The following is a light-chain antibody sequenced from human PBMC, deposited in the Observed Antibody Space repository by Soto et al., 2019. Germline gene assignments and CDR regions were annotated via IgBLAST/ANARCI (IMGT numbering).Light chain of an antibody. J-gene: IGKJ5*01. CDR2: DAS. CDR1: ESVTSY. V-gene: IGKV3-11*01. CDR3: QQRSNWPLT. Sequence: EIVLTQSPATLSLSPGERATLSCRASESVTSYLAWYQQKPGQAPRLLIYDASNRATGIPARFSGSGSGTDFTRTINSLEPEDFAVYYCQQRSNWPLTFGQGTRLEIK.